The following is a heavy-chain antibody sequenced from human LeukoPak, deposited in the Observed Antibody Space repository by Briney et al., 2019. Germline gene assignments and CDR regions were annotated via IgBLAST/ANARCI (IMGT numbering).Heavy chain of an antibody. CDR2: IFYSGDT. CDR1: GGSFSNYY. Sequence: SETLSLTCTVSGGSFSNYYWTWIRQPPGRGLEWIGYIFYSGDTNYNPSLKSRVTMSLDTSKNQFSLRLNSVTAADTAVDYCVRGAYFFDQWGEGTLVTASS. J-gene: IGHJ4*02. CDR3: VRGAYFFDQ. V-gene: IGHV4-59*01.